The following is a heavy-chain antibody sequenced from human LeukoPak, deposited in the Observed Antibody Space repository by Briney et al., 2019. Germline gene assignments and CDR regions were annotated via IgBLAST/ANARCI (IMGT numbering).Heavy chain of an antibody. CDR2: ISSSSSYI. D-gene: IGHD5-18*01. CDR3: AIRGYSYVGYFDY. Sequence: GGSLRLSCAASGFTFSSYSMNWVRQASGKGLEWVSSISSSSSYIYYADSVKGRFTISRDNAKNSLYLQMNSLRAEDTAVYYCAIRGYSYVGYFDYWGQGTLVTVSS. CDR1: GFTFSSYS. V-gene: IGHV3-21*01. J-gene: IGHJ4*02.